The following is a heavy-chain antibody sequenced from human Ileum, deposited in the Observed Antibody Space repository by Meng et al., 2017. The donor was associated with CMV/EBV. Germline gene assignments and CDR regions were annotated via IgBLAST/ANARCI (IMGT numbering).Heavy chain of an antibody. CDR1: GFTFDDYA. CDR2: ISWNSGSI. V-gene: IGHV3-9*03. Sequence: SLKIPCAASGFTFDDYAMHWVRQAPGKGLEWVSTISWNSGSIDYADSVKGRFTISKCNAKNSLYLQMNSLRAEDIALYYCVKDIRAIAATGTSVFDIWGQGTMVTVSS. CDR3: VKDIRAIAATGTSVFDI. J-gene: IGHJ3*02. D-gene: IGHD6-13*01.